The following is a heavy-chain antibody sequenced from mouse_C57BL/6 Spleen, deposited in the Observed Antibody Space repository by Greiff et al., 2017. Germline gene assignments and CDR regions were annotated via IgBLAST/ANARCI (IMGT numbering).Heavy chain of an antibody. Sequence: VQLQQPGAELVKPGASVKLSCKASGYTFTSYWMHWVKQRPGQGLEWIGMIHPNSGSTNYNEKFKSKATLTVDKSSSTAYMQLSSLTSEDSAVYYCAREGDSSGLYYFDYWGQGTTLTVSS. D-gene: IGHD3-2*02. J-gene: IGHJ2*01. CDR2: IHPNSGST. CDR1: GYTFTSYW. V-gene: IGHV1-64*01. CDR3: AREGDSSGLYYFDY.